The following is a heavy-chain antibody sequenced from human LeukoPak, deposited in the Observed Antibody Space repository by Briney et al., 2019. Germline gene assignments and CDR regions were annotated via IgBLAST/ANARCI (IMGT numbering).Heavy chain of an antibody. J-gene: IGHJ4*02. V-gene: IGHV1-2*02. CDR2: IHTNSGDT. Sequence: AAVKVSCKASGYTFTDYYIHWVRQAPGQGLEWMVWIHTNSGDTVYSPKFQDRVTMTRDTSISTAYMDLNSLGSDDTALYYCSREDFWGQGTLVTVSS. CDR1: GYTFTDYY. CDR3: SREDF.